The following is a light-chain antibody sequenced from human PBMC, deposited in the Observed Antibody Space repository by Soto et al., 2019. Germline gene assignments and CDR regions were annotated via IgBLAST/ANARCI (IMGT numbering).Light chain of an antibody. CDR1: SSSIGNNY. Sequence: QSVLTQPPSVSAAPGQKVTISCSGTSSSIGNNYVSWYQQFPGTAPKPLIYDNNKRHSGIPDRFSGSKSGTSATLGITGLQTGDEADYYCTSWDSSLSVVMFGGGTKLTVL. J-gene: IGLJ3*02. V-gene: IGLV1-51*01. CDR2: DNN. CDR3: TSWDSSLSVVM.